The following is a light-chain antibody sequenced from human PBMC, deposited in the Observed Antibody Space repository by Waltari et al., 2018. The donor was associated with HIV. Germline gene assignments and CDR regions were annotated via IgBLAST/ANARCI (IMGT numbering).Light chain of an antibody. Sequence: EIVLTQSPATLSLSPGERATLSCRASQSVFTYLAWYQQKPGQAPRLLIYYASNRATGIPARFSASGSETDFTLTISSLEPEDFAVYFCQQRTKWPTFGGGTKVEIK. V-gene: IGKV3-11*01. J-gene: IGKJ4*01. CDR1: QSVFTY. CDR2: YAS. CDR3: QQRTKWPT.